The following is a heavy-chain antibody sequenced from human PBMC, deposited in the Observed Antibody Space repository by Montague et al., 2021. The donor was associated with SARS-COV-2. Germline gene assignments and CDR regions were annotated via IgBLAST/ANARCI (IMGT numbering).Heavy chain of an antibody. CDR1: GDSISRSHYF. CDR2: IYFTGKT. J-gene: IGHJ3*02. V-gene: IGHV4-39*02. Sequence: SETRSLTCSVSGDSISRSHYFWAWIRQPPGMGLEWIGSIYFTGKTYYHPSPKSRVTISIDTSKNHFSLRLSSVTAADSAVFYCARWGLNNAFDIWGLGTMITISS. CDR3: ARWGLNNAFDI. D-gene: IGHD1/OR15-1a*01.